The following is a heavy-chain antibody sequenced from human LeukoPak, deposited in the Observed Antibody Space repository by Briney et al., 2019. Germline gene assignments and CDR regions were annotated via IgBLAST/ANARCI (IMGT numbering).Heavy chain of an antibody. CDR1: GYTFTSYD. J-gene: IGHJ5*02. D-gene: IGHD3-3*01. CDR2: MNPNSGNT. Sequence: ASVKVSCKASGYTFTSYDINWVRQATGQGLEWMGWMNPNSGNTGYAQKFQGRVTMTRNTSISTAYMELSSLRSEDTAVYYCARRTYDFWSGYDNNWFDPWGRGTLVTVSS. V-gene: IGHV1-8*01. CDR3: ARRTYDFWSGYDNNWFDP.